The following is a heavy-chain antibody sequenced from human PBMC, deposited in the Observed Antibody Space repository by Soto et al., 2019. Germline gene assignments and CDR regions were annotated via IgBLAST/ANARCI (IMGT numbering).Heavy chain of an antibody. J-gene: IGHJ6*02. Sequence: LRLSCVASGFTFSTHAMSWVRQAPGKGLEWVSTFSGSGGNIYYAESVKGRLTISRDDSKNTLYLHMNSLRVEDTAVYYCAKDPPWTVGPLAMDVWGQGTTVTVSS. CDR1: GFTFSTHA. D-gene: IGHD3-3*01. V-gene: IGHV3-23*01. CDR3: AKDPPWTVGPLAMDV. CDR2: FSGSGGNI.